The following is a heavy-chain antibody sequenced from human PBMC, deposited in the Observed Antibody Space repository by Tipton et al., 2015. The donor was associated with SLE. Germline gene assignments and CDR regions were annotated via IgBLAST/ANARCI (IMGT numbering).Heavy chain of an antibody. CDR1: GGSISSHY. D-gene: IGHD3-16*02. CDR3: ARHRRGESRPLI. V-gene: IGHV4-59*08. J-gene: IGHJ4*02. Sequence: TLSLTCTVSGGSISSHYWSWIRQAPGKGLEWIGYISNSETTNYNPSLKSRVTLSVDTSKNQFSLKLSPVPAADTAVYYCARHRRGESRPLIGGQGNLVTVAS. CDR2: ISNSETT.